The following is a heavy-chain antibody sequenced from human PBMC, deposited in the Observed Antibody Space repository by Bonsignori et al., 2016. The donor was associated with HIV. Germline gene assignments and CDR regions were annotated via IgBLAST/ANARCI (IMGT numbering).Heavy chain of an antibody. D-gene: IGHD3-10*01. CDR1: GSPINNYF. J-gene: IGHJ4*02. V-gene: IGHV4-59*01. Sequence: SETLSLTCTVSGSPINNYFWTWIRQPPGKGLEWIGHVSYRGSADSYSGSARYNPSLRGRVAISVDTSRTQFSLNLTSVTAADTAVYFCARGPLWFAEPHLDNWGQGTLVTVSS. CDR2: VSYRGSADSYSGSA. CDR3: ARGPLWFAEPHLDN.